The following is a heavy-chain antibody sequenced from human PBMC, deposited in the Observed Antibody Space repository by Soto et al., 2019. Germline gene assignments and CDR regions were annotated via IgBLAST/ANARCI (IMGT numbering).Heavy chain of an antibody. D-gene: IGHD3-10*01. V-gene: IGHV4-34*01. J-gene: IGHJ6*03. CDR1: GGSFSGYQ. CDR2: INDSGNI. Sequence: QVQLQQWGAGLLKPSETLSLTCAVYGGSFSGYQWTWIRQTPGKGLEWIGEINDSGNINYNPSLKSRVTIFLATPKTQISLRLSSVTAADTAVYYCARGLILWFGELSRRGGYYYYVDVWGEGTTVIVSS. CDR3: ARGLILWFGELSRRGGYYYYVDV.